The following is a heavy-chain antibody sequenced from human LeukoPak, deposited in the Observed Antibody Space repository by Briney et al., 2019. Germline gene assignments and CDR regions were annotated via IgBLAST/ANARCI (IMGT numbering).Heavy chain of an antibody. V-gene: IGHV1-46*01. CDR1: GYTFTSYS. CDR3: ARDFHRRPIVVVPAAILWFDP. CDR2: INPSGGST. D-gene: IGHD2-2*01. J-gene: IGHJ5*02. Sequence: ASVKVSCKASGYTFTSYSMHWVRQAPGQGLEWMGIINPSGGSTSYAQKFQGRVTMTRDTSTSTVYMELSSLRSEDTAVYYCARDFHRRPIVVVPAAILWFDPWGQGTLVTVSS.